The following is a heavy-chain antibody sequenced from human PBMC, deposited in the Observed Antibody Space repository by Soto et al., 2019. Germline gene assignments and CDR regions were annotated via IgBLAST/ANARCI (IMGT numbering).Heavy chain of an antibody. V-gene: IGHV4-39*07. J-gene: IGHJ5*02. Sequence: PSETLSLTCTVSGGSISSSSYYWGWIRQPPGKGLEWIGSIYYSGSTNYNPSLKSRVTISVDTSKNQFSLKLSSVTAADTAVYYSARVVGPYSSGFRPWGQGTLVTVSS. CDR3: ARVVGPYSSGFRP. D-gene: IGHD6-19*01. CDR1: GGSISSSSYY. CDR2: IYYSGST.